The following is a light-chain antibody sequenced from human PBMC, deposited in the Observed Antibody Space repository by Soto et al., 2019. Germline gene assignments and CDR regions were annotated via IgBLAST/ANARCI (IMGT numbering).Light chain of an antibody. CDR2: GAS. CDR1: QSVYNNY. V-gene: IGKV3-20*01. Sequence: EIVLTQSPGTLSLSPGEGASLSCKASQSVYNNYLAWYQHKPGRSPRLLIYGASTRAAGIPDRFSRSGSGTDFTLTITRLDPEDFAIYYCQQYGSSVYTFGQGTKVEI. CDR3: QQYGSSVYT. J-gene: IGKJ2*01.